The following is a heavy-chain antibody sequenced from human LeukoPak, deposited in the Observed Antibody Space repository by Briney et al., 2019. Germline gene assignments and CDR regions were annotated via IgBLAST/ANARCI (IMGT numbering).Heavy chain of an antibody. Sequence: PGGSLRLSCAASGFTFSSYSMNWVRQAPGKGLEWVSYISSSSSTIYYADSVKGRFTISRDNAKNSLYLQMNSLRAEDTAVYYCARDYLYDILTGGPTFDYWGQGTLVTVSS. CDR3: ARDYLYDILTGGPTFDY. V-gene: IGHV3-48*04. CDR1: GFTFSSYS. CDR2: ISSSSSTI. J-gene: IGHJ4*02. D-gene: IGHD3-9*01.